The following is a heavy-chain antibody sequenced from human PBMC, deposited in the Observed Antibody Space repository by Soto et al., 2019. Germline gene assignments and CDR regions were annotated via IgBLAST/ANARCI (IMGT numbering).Heavy chain of an antibody. CDR1: GGTFSSYT. V-gene: IGHV1-69*08. CDR2: IIPILGIA. J-gene: IGHJ4*02. Sequence: QVQLVQSGAEVKKPGSSVKVSCKASGGTFSSYTISWVRQAPGQGLEWMGRIIPILGIANYAQKFQGRVTITADKSTSTAYMELSRLRSEDTAVYYCAREREVYYGSGSYYKADYWGQGTLVTVSS. CDR3: AREREVYYGSGSYYKADY. D-gene: IGHD3-10*01.